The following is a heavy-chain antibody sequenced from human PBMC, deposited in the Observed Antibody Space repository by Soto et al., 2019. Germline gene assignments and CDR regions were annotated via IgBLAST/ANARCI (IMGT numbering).Heavy chain of an antibody. V-gene: IGHV4-34*01. Sequence: QVQLQQWGAGLLKPSETLSLTCAVYGGSFSGYYWSWIRQPPGKGLEWIGEINHIGSTNYNPSLKSRVTISVATYKNQVALKLSSVTAADTAVYYSARGLSDIVVVVAARGRSNWFDPWCQGTLVTVSS. D-gene: IGHD2-15*01. J-gene: IGHJ5*02. CDR2: INHIGST. CDR1: GGSFSGYY. CDR3: ARGLSDIVVVVAARGRSNWFDP.